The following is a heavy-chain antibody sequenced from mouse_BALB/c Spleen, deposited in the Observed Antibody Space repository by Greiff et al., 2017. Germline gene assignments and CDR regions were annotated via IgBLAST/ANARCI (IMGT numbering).Heavy chain of an antibody. J-gene: IGHJ2*01. Sequence: VKLQQPGAELVRPGASVKLSCKASGYTFTSYWINWVKQRPGQGLEWIGNIYPSDSYTNYNQKFKDKATLTVDKSSSTAYMQLSSPTSEDSAVYYCTREGNYDAFDYWGQGTTLTVSS. CDR2: IYPSDSYT. CDR1: GYTFTSYW. D-gene: IGHD2-4*01. CDR3: TREGNYDAFDY. V-gene: IGHV1-69*02.